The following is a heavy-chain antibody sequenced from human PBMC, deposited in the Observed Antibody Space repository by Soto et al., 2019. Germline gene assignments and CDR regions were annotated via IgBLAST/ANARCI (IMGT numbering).Heavy chain of an antibody. D-gene: IGHD3-22*01. CDR3: ARDPLESSDGMDV. CDR2: INPNSGGT. CDR1: GYTFTGYY. V-gene: IGHV1-2*02. Sequence: VASVKVSCKASGYTFTGYYMHWVRQAPGQGLEWMGWINPNSGGTNYAQKFQGRVTMTRDTSISTAYMELSRLRSDDTAVYYCARDPLESSDGMDVWGQGTTVTVSS. J-gene: IGHJ6*02.